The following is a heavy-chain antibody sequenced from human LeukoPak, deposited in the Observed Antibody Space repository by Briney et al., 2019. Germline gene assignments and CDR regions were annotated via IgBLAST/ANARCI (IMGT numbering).Heavy chain of an antibody. Sequence: GGSLRLSCAASGFTFSNAWMSWVRQAPGKGLEWVSSISSSSSYIYYADSVKGRFTISRDNAKNSLYLQMNSLRAEDTAVYYCAREGSGSLRANFDYWGQGTLVTVSS. CDR2: ISSSSSYI. D-gene: IGHD3-3*01. J-gene: IGHJ4*02. CDR1: GFTFSNAW. V-gene: IGHV3-21*01. CDR3: AREGSGSLRANFDY.